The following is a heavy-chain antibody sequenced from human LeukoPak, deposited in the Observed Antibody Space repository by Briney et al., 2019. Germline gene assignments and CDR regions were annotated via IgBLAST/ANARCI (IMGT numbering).Heavy chain of an antibody. D-gene: IGHD4-17*01. V-gene: IGHV4-59*08. Sequence: PSETLSLTCTVSGDSINSYYWNWIRQPPGKGLEWIGYIYYSGRTDYNPSLKSRVTISVDTSNNKFSLKLNSVTAADTAGDYCARQGRSYGYFDYWGQGTLGTVSS. CDR2: IYYSGRT. J-gene: IGHJ4*01. CDR1: GDSINSYY. CDR3: ARQGRSYGYFDY.